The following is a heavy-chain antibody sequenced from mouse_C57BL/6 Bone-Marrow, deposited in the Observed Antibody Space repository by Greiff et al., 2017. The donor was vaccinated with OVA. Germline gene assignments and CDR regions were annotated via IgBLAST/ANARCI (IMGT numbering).Heavy chain of an antibody. J-gene: IGHJ4*01. CDR1: GYTFTSYW. CDR3: ARNPLKGDAMDY. CDR2: IHPNSGST. V-gene: IGHV1-64*01. Sequence: QVQLQQSGAELVKPGASVKLSCKASGYTFTSYWMHWVKQRPGQGLEWIGMIHPNSGSTNYNEKFKSKATLTVDKSSSTAYMQLSSLTSEDSAVYYCARNPLKGDAMDYWGQGTSVTVSS.